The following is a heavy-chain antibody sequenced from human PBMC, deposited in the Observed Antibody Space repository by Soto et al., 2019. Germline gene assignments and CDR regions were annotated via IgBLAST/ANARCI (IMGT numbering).Heavy chain of an antibody. CDR1: GYSISSGYY. Sequence: SETLSLTCAVSGYSISSGYYWGWIRQPPGKGLEWIGSIYHSGSTYYNPSLKSRVTISVDTSKNQLSLQLSSVTAADTAVYYCASYYEPLSGSYYGWFDPWGQG. V-gene: IGHV4-38-2*01. D-gene: IGHD1-26*01. J-gene: IGHJ5*02. CDR2: IYHSGST. CDR3: ASYYEPLSGSYYGWFDP.